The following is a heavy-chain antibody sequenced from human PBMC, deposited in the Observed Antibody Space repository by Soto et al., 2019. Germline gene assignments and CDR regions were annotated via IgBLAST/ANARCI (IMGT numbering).Heavy chain of an antibody. V-gene: IGHV4-4*07. Sequence: QVQLQESGPGLVKPSETLSLTRIVSGGGISGYYWSWVRQSAGKELEWIGRIFSDGTANYRPSLNSRGSMSVDTSKNQISLKLTSLTAADTAIYYCVRDRGYSYGSFGSWGQGVMVTVSS. CDR3: VRDRGYSYGSFGS. CDR1: GGGISGYY. J-gene: IGHJ4*02. D-gene: IGHD5-18*01. CDR2: IFSDGTA.